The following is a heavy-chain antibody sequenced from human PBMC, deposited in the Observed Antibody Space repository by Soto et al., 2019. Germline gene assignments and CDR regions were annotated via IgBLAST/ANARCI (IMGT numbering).Heavy chain of an antibody. D-gene: IGHD2-21*02. J-gene: IGHJ3*02. Sequence: QVQLQESGPGLVKPSQTLSLTGTVSGGSISSGGYYWSWIRQHPGKGLEWIGYIYYSGSTYYNPSLKSRVNISVDTSKNQFSLKLSSVTAADTSVYYCSRVCGGDCHNAFDIWCQGTMGTVSS. CDR1: GGSISSGGYY. V-gene: IGHV4-31*03. CDR2: IYYSGST. CDR3: SRVCGGDCHNAFDI.